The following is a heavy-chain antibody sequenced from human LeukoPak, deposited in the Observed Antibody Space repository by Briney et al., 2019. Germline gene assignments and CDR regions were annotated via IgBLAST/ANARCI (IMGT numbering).Heavy chain of an antibody. Sequence: SETLSLTCAVSGYFISSGYRWGWIRQPPGKGLERLASISHSGSTYYNPSLKSRVTISVDTSKNQFSLKLSSVTAADTAVYYCARHTLYDSNGESRYYFDSKGQGTLVTVSS. CDR1: GYFISSGYR. CDR2: ISHSGST. J-gene: IGHJ4*02. V-gene: IGHV4-38-2*01. CDR3: ARHTLYDSNGESRYYFDS. D-gene: IGHD3-22*01.